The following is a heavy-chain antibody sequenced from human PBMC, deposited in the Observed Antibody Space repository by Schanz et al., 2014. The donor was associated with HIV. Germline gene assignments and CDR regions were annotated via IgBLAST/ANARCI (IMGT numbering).Heavy chain of an antibody. J-gene: IGHJ4*02. CDR1: GFMFSSYA. V-gene: IGHV3-23*04. Sequence: EVQLVESGGDLIQPGKSLRLSCAASGFMFSSYAFHWVRQAPGKGLEWVSGISISGETTYYADSVKGRFTISRDNSKNTLYLQMNSLRVEDTAVYYCANEEVPNDYWGQGTLVTVSS. CDR3: ANEEVPNDY. CDR2: ISISGETT.